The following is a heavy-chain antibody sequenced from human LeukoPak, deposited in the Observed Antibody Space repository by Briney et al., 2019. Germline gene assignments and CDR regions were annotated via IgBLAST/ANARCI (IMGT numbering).Heavy chain of an antibody. CDR3: VRAAARLFDY. V-gene: IGHV3-66*01. CDR1: GFTVSSNY. Sequence: PGGSLRLSCVASGFTVSSNYMSWVRQAPGKGLEWVSVIYSIGSTYYADSVRGRFTISRDNSQNTLYLQMNSLRGEDTAVYYCVRAAARLFDYWGQGTLVTVSS. J-gene: IGHJ4*02. D-gene: IGHD6-6*01. CDR2: IYSIGST.